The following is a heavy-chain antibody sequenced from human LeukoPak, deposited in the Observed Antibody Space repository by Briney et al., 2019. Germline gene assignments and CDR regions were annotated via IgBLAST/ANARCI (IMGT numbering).Heavy chain of an antibody. V-gene: IGHV4-4*07. CDR3: ARSPLGSLSYFYYYYYMDV. Sequence: PSETPSLTCTVSGGSISSYYWSWIRQPAGKGLEWIERIYTSGSTNYNPSLESRVTMSVDTSKNQFSLKLSSVTAADSAVYYCARSPLGSLSYFYYYYYMDVWGKGTTVTVSS. J-gene: IGHJ6*03. D-gene: IGHD1-26*01. CDR1: GGSISSYY. CDR2: IYTSGST.